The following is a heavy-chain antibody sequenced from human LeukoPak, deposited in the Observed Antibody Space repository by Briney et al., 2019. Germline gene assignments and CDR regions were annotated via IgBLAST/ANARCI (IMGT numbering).Heavy chain of an antibody. CDR1: GGSIRSNY. V-gene: IGHV4-59*01. CDR2: IYYSGST. CDR3: ARVAGEYYYAFDI. Sequence: SETLSLTCTVSGGSIRSNYWSWIRQPPGKGLEWIGYIYYSGSTNYNPFLKSRVTISVDTSKNQFSLKLSSVTAADTAVYYCARVAGEYYYAFDIWGQGTMVTVSS. D-gene: IGHD2/OR15-2a*01. J-gene: IGHJ3*02.